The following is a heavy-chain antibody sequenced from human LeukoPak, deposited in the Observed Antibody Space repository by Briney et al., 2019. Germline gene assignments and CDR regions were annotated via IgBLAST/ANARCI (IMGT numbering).Heavy chain of an antibody. J-gene: IGHJ3*02. CDR1: GGSISSYY. CDR3: ASDKAVAGLGAFDI. Sequence: PSETLSLTCTVSGGSISSYYWSWIRQPPGKGLEWIGYIYYSGSTNYNPSLKSRVTISVDTSKNQFSLKLSSVTAADTAVYYCASDKAVAGLGAFDIWGQGTMVTVSS. CDR2: IYYSGST. V-gene: IGHV4-59*01. D-gene: IGHD6-19*01.